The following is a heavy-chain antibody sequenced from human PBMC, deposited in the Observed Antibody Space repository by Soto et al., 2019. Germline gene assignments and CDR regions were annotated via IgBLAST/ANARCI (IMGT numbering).Heavy chain of an antibody. J-gene: IGHJ4*02. Sequence: PSETLSLTCTVSGGSISSYYWSWIRQPPGKGLEWIGYIYYSGSTNYNPSLKSRVTISVDTSKNQFSLKLSSVTAADTAVYYCARAPFVVVTYIDYWGQGTLVTVSS. CDR2: IYYSGST. V-gene: IGHV4-59*01. CDR3: ARAPFVVVTYIDY. CDR1: GGSISSYY. D-gene: IGHD2-21*02.